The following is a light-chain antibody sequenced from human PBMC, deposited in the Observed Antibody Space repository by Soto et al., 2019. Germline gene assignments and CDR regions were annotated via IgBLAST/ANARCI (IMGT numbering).Light chain of an antibody. CDR3: QQYCSSTWP. CDR1: QSVSSSY. V-gene: IGKV3-20*01. Sequence: EIVLTQSPGTLSLSPGERATLSCRASQSVSSSYLAWYQQKPGQAPRLLIYGASSRATGIPDRCSGSGSGTDFTLTISRREHEDFAVDYCQQYCSSTWPFGPGTKVEIK. J-gene: IGKJ1*01. CDR2: GAS.